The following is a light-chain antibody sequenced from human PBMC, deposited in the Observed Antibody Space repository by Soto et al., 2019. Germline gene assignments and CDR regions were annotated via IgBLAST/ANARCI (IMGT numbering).Light chain of an antibody. J-gene: IGKJ1*01. Sequence: EIMMTQSPATLCVSPGERATLSCRASQSVSSKLAWYQQKPGQAPRLLIYDASTRATGIPARFSGSGSGTEFTLTISSLQPEDFAVYYCQQYNNWPPWTLGQGTKVEIK. CDR1: QSVSSK. CDR3: QQYNNWPPWT. V-gene: IGKV3-15*01. CDR2: DAS.